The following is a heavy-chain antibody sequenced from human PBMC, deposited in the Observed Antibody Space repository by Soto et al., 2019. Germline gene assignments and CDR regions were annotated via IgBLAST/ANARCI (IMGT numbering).Heavy chain of an antibody. CDR3: ARRVAAAGTGVVWFDP. CDR2: IYYSGST. Sequence: QVQLQESGPGLVKPSETLSLTCTVSGGSISSYYWSWIRQPPGKGLEWIGYIYYSGSTNYNPSLRSRATIEVDTSKNKFALRLSSVTAADTAVYYCARRVAAAGTGVVWFDPWGQGTLVTVSS. V-gene: IGHV4-59*08. D-gene: IGHD6-13*01. J-gene: IGHJ5*02. CDR1: GGSISSYY.